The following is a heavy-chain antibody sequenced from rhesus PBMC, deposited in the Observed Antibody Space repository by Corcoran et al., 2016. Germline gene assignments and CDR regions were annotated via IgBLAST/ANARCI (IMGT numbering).Heavy chain of an antibody. CDR3: ARDKIAAAGTGGY. J-gene: IGHJ4*01. Sequence: QVQLQESGPGLVKPSETLSLTCAISGGSFSSYWWSWIRQPPGKGLEWIGEINGNRESHNSTPSLKSRVTISKDASKNPFSLELTSVTAADTAVYYCARDKIAAAGTGGYWGQGVLVTVSS. V-gene: IGHV4-80*01. CDR1: GGSFSSYW. D-gene: IGHD6-31*01. CDR2: INGNRESH.